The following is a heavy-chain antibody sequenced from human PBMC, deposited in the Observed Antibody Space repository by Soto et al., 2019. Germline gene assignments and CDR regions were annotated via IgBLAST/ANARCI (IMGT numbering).Heavy chain of an antibody. V-gene: IGHV1-3*01. CDR3: ARDTCITCCPDY. Sequence: QVQLVQSGAEVKKPGASVKVSCKASGYTFTSYAMHWVRQAPGQRLEWMGWINAGNGNTKYSQKFQGRVTITRDTSASTGYMELSSLRSEDTAVYYCARDTCITCCPDYWGQGTLVTVSS. D-gene: IGHD2-2*01. CDR2: INAGNGNT. J-gene: IGHJ4*02. CDR1: GYTFTSYA.